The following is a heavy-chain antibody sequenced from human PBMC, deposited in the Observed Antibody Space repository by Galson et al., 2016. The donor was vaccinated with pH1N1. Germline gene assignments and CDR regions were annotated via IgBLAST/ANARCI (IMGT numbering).Heavy chain of an antibody. D-gene: IGHD6-19*01. J-gene: IGHJ4*02. Sequence: SLRLSCAASGFTFDDYAMHWVRQAPGKGLEWVSGISWNSGSTGYADSVKGRFTISRDNAKNSLYLQMNSLRAEDTALYYCAKVAGYFSGWFDYWGQGTLVTVSS. CDR2: ISWNSGST. CDR1: GFTFDDYA. V-gene: IGHV3-9*01. CDR3: AKVAGYFSGWFDY.